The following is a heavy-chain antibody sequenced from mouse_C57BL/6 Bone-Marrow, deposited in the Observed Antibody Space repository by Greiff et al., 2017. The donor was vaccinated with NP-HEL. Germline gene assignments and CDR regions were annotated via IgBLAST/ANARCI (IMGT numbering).Heavy chain of an antibody. CDR2: IDPSDSET. V-gene: IGHV1-52*01. CDR1: GYTFTSYW. J-gene: IGHJ2*01. D-gene: IGHD1-1*01. CDR3: ARSSTTVVALEDY. Sequence: VQLQQPGAELVRPGSSVKLSCKASGYTFTSYWMHWVKQRPIQGLEWIGNIDPSDSETHYNQKFKDKATLTVDKSSSTAYMQLSSPTSEDSAVYYCARSSTTVVALEDYWGQGTTLTVSS.